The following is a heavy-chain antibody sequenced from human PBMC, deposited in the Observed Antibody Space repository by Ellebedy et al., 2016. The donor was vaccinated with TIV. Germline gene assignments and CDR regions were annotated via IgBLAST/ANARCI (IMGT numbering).Heavy chain of an antibody. CDR1: GYTFTTNG. CDR3: ARCIGRAGWYFDL. Sequence: AASVTVSCKASGYTFTTNGISWVRQAPGQGLEWMGWISTYNDNTYYAQKLQGRVTMTTDTPTSTAYMELRSLRSDDTAVYYCARCIGRAGWYFDLWGRGTLVTVSS. J-gene: IGHJ2*01. V-gene: IGHV1-18*04. CDR2: ISTYNDNT. D-gene: IGHD3-16*01.